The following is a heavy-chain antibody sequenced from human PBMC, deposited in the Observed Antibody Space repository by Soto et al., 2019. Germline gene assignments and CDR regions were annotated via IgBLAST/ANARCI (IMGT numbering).Heavy chain of an antibody. Sequence: SETLSLTCTVSGGSISRYHWSWIRQPPGKGLEWIGYIYYSGSTYYNPSLRSRVAISVDTSKNQFSLKVSSVTAADTAVYYCARGPGIAVVPFNWGQGTLVTVSS. CDR2: IYYSGST. J-gene: IGHJ4*02. D-gene: IGHD6-19*01. V-gene: IGHV4-59*01. CDR3: ARGPGIAVVPFN. CDR1: GGSISRYH.